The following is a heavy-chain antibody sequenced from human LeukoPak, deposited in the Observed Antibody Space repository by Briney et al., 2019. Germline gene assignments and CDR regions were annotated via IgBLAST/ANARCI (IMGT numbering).Heavy chain of an antibody. Sequence: PGRSLRLSCAASGFNLSRNGMHWVRQAPGKGLEWVAVIWYDASNKYYADSVKGRFTISRDNSKNTLYLQMNSLRAEDTAVYYCARDLAAGGTWFDPWGQASQLTVSS. CDR3: ARDLAAGGTWFDP. J-gene: IGHJ5*02. CDR1: GFNLSRNG. CDR2: IWYDASNK. V-gene: IGHV3-33*01. D-gene: IGHD6-13*01.